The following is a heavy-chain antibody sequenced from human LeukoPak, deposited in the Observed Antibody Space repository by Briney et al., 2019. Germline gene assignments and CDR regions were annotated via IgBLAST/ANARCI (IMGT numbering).Heavy chain of an antibody. D-gene: IGHD5-18*01. J-gene: IGHJ4*02. CDR1: VYTFTSYG. CDR2: ISAYNGNT. V-gene: IGHV1-18*01. CDR3: ARQVDTAMALPDY. Sequence: ASVKVSCKASVYTFTSYGISWVRQAPGQGLEWMGWISAYNGNTNYAQKLQGRVTMTTDTSTTTAYMELRNLRSDDTAIYYCARQVDTAMALPDYWGQGTLVTVSS.